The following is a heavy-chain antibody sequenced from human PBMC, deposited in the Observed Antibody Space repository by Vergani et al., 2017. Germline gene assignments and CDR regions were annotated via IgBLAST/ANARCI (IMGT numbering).Heavy chain of an antibody. CDR3: ARRAERWETLLRDDFDV. CDR1: GGSLSGYY. V-gene: IGHV4-34*01. J-gene: IGHJ3*01. Sequence: QVQLQQWGGGLLKPSETLSLTCAVYGGSLSGYYWSWIRLAPGKGLEWIGEINHSGTINYNPTLKSPFNVSIDTSRDHFSLKLRSVSAADTAVYFCARRAERWETLLRDDFDVWGQGTFVTVSP. CDR2: INHSGTI. D-gene: IGHD1-26*01.